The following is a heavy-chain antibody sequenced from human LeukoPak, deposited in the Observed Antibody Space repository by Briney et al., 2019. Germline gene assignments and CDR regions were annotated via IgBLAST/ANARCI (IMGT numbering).Heavy chain of an antibody. D-gene: IGHD3-10*01. Sequence: PSQTLSLTCTVSGGSISSGGYYWSWIRQHPGKGLEWIGYIYYSGSTYYNPSLKSRVTISVDTSKNQFSLKLSSVAAADTAVYYCASTYYYGSGSYLFDYYYGMDVWAQGTTVTVSS. CDR1: GGSISSGGYY. CDR3: ASTYYYGSGSYLFDYYYGMDV. CDR2: IYYSGST. V-gene: IGHV4-31*03. J-gene: IGHJ6*02.